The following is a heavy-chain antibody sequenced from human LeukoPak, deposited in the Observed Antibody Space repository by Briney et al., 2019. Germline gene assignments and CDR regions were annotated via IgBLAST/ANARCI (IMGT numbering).Heavy chain of an antibody. CDR3: AREDYYGGNSGLPDY. Sequence: ASVEVSCKASGYTFTGYYMHWVRQAPGQGLEWMAWINPNSGGTNYAQKFQGRVTMTRDTSISTAYMELSRLRSDDTAVYYCAREDYYGGNSGLPDYWGQGTLVTVSS. V-gene: IGHV1-2*02. CDR1: GYTFTGYY. J-gene: IGHJ4*02. CDR2: INPNSGGT. D-gene: IGHD4-23*01.